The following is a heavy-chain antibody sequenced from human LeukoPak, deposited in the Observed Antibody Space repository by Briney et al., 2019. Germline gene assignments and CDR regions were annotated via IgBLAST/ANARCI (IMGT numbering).Heavy chain of an antibody. Sequence: SETLSLTCAVYGGSFSGYYWSWIRQPPGKGLEWIGEINHSGSTNYNPSLKSRVTISVDTSKNQFSLKLSSVTAVDTAVYYCARGRYNWFDPWGQGTLVTVSS. CDR3: ARGRYNWFDP. CDR1: GGSFSGYY. J-gene: IGHJ5*02. V-gene: IGHV4-34*01. CDR2: INHSGST.